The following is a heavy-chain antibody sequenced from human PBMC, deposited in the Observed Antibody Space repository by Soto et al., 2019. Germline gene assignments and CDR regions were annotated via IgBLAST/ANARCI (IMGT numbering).Heavy chain of an antibody. CDR1: GGSFSSYT. V-gene: IGHV1-69*06. D-gene: IGHD5-12*01. J-gene: IGHJ4*02. Sequence: QVQLVQSGAEVRKPGSSVKVSCKASGGSFSSYTINWVRKAPGQGLEWMGGIVPIFGTTYYAQNFHGRVTITADKSTSTVYMELSSLRSEDTALFYCARDEGSTTTFDYWGQGTLVTVSS. CDR2: IVPIFGTT. CDR3: ARDEGSTTTFDY.